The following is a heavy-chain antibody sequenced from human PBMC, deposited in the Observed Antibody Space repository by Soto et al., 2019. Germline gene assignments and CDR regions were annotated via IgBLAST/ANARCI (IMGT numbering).Heavy chain of an antibody. CDR2: INTGGSPA. CDR3: ATGGIYYET. J-gene: IGHJ5*02. CDR1: GFAFRHNY. V-gene: IGHV3-11*01. D-gene: IGHD1-26*01. Sequence: PGGSLRLSSTVSGFAFRHNYLTWIRQAPGKGLEWLSYINTGGSPAHYADSVKGRFTISTDIAKKSLYLQMDSLRADDTGVYYCATGGIYYETWGQGTLVTVSS.